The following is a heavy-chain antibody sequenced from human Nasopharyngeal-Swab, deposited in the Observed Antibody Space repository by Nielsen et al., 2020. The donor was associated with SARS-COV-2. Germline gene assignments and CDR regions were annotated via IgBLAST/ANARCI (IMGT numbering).Heavy chain of an antibody. J-gene: IGHJ4*02. V-gene: IGHV3-21*01. Sequence: GESLKISCSVSEFTFSDYVMNWVRQAPGKGLEWVSSIRSTNNFLFYADSVKGRFNISRDNTKNSLYLQMKTLRVADTAVYYCARGFRRGSYYDNIGADSWGQGTMVTVSS. CDR2: IRSTNNFL. CDR3: ARGFRRGSYYDNIGADS. CDR1: EFTFSDYV. D-gene: IGHD3-22*01.